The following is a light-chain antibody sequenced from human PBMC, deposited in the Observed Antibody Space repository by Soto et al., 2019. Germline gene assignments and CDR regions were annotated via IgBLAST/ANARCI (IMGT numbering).Light chain of an antibody. CDR1: SSDVGGYNY. J-gene: IGLJ1*01. CDR2: EVN. CDR3: QSYDSSMSGYV. V-gene: IGLV2-8*01. Sequence: QSVLTQPPSSSGSPGQSVAISCTGTSSDVGGYNYVSWYQQHPGKAPKLMIYEVNKRPSGVPDRFSGSKSGNTDSLTVSGLQDEDEADYYCQSYDSSMSGYVLGTGTKVTVL.